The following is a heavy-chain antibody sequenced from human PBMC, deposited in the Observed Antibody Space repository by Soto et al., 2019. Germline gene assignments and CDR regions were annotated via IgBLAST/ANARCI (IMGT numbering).Heavy chain of an antibody. Sequence: SETLSLTCTVSGGSISRGGYYWSWIRQHPGEGLEWIASITNNGGTQYNPSLKSRVTIFVDTSKNEFSLKVTSVTAADTGVYFCASRYAPSEFDHWGQGSLVTVSS. J-gene: IGHJ4*02. CDR3: ASRYAPSEFDH. D-gene: IGHD2-2*01. CDR1: GGSISRGGYY. CDR2: ITNNGGT. V-gene: IGHV4-39*01.